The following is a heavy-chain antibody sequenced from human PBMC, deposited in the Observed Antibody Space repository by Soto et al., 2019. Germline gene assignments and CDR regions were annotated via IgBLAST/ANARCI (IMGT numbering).Heavy chain of an antibody. CDR3: AQSGYSSSWHYYYGLDV. CDR1: GFTFSSYA. CDR2: IDGSGDST. D-gene: IGHD6-13*01. Sequence: VPLLESGGGLVQPGGSLRLSCAASGFTFSSYAMSWVRQAPGKGLEWVSTIDGSGDSTYYADSVKGRFTISRDNSKNTLYLQMNSLRAEDTAVYYCAQSGYSSSWHYYYGLDVWGQGTTVTVSS. V-gene: IGHV3-23*01. J-gene: IGHJ6*02.